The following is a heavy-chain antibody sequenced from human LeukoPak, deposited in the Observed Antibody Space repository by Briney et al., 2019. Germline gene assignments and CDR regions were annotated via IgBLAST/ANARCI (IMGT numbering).Heavy chain of an antibody. CDR1: GFIFSNYW. Sequence: PGGSLRLSCAASGFIFSNYWMSWVRQAPGKGLEWVANIKQDGSAKYYVDSVNGRFTISRDNAKKSVYLQMNSLRVEDTAVYYCARDPLSPDYGDLDPWGQGILVTVSS. D-gene: IGHD4-17*01. CDR2: IKQDGSAK. V-gene: IGHV3-7*01. J-gene: IGHJ5*02. CDR3: ARDPLSPDYGDLDP.